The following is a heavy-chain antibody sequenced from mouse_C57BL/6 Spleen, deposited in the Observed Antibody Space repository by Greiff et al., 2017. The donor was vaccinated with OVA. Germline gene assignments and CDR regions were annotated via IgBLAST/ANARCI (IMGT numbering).Heavy chain of an antibody. CDR3: ARFDSFAY. Sequence: QVQLQQPGAELVKPWASVTLSCKASGYTFTSYGMHWVRQRPGQGLEWIGMIRANSGSTNYNEKLKSKAKVTVNKSSISAYMQLRSQTSEDSAVYYCARFDSFAYWGQGTLVTVSA. J-gene: IGHJ3*01. CDR1: GYTFTSYG. D-gene: IGHD2-4*01. CDR2: IRANSGST. V-gene: IGHV1-64*01.